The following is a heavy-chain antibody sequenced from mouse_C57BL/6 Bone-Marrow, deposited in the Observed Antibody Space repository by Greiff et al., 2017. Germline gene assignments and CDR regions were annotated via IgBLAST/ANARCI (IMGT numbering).Heavy chain of an antibody. CDR2: IRSKSSNYAT. CDR3: VRQRGGYYDWYFDV. CDR1: GFTFNTYA. V-gene: IGHV10-3*01. J-gene: IGHJ1*03. D-gene: IGHD2-3*01. Sequence: EAGGGLVQPKGSLKLSCAASGFTFNTYAMHWVRQAPGKGLEWVARIRSKSSNYATYYADSVKDRFTISRDDSQSMLYLQMNNLKTEDTAMYYCVRQRGGYYDWYFDVWGTGTTVTVSS.